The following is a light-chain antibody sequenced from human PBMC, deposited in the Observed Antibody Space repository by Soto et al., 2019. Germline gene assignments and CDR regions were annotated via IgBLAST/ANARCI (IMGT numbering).Light chain of an antibody. J-gene: IGKJ1*01. CDR2: GAS. CDR3: QQYNNWPRT. CDR1: ESVSSN. Sequence: VMTQSPATLSVSPGERATLSCRASESVSSNLAWYQQRPGQAPRLLIYGASTRATDTPVRFRGSGSGTEFTLAISSLQSEDSAVYYCQQYNNWPRTVGQGTKVDI. V-gene: IGKV3-15*01.